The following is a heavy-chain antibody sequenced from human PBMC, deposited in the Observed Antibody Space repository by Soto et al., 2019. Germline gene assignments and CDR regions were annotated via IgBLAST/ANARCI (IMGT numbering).Heavy chain of an antibody. J-gene: IGHJ5*02. CDR2: VYATGTT. Sequence: PSETLYLTCNGSGGSRSKFYWAWIRKTAGNGLEWMGRVYATGTTDYNPSLRSRVAMSVDISKKTFSLRLRSVTGADSGVYYCVRDGSKSLRDWFDPWGQGILVTVSS. CDR3: VRDGSKSLRDWFDP. V-gene: IGHV4-4*07. CDR1: GGSRSKFY.